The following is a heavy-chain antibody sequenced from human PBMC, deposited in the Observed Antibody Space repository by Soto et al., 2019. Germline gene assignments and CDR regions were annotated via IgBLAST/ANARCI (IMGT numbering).Heavy chain of an antibody. CDR3: ARHRGYYDILTGYYTELNFDY. CDR2: IYYSATT. V-gene: IGHV4-39*01. D-gene: IGHD3-9*01. CDR1: GVSISSSSYS. Sequence: SETLSLTCPVSGVSISSSSYSWGWLRQPPGRGLELIGSIYYSATTYYNPSLKSRVTISVDTSKNQFSLKLSSVTAADTAAYYCARHRGYYDILTGYYTELNFDYWGQGTLVTVSS. J-gene: IGHJ4*02.